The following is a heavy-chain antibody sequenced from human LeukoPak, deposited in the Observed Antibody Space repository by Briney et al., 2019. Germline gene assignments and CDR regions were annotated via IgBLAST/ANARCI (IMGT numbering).Heavy chain of an antibody. J-gene: IGHJ3*01. D-gene: IGHD6-25*01. CDR1: GFTFSSHW. V-gene: IGHV3-74*01. CDR2: VNGPGDWT. CDR3: AREVFEGQRQSDAFDV. Sequence: GGSLRLSCAASGFTFSSHWMHWVRQAPGEGLVWVSRVNGPGDWTHYADSVRGRFIISRDNAENTISLQMNNLRAEDTAVYFCAREVFEGQRQSDAFDVWGPGTVVTVSS.